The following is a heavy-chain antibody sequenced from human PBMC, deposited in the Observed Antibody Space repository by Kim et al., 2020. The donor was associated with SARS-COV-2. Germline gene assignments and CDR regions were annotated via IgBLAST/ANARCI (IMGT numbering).Heavy chain of an antibody. V-gene: IGHV4-59*13. Sequence: SETLSLTCTVSGGSISSYYWSWIRQPPGKGLEWIGYIYYSGSTNYNPSLKSRVTISVDTSKNQFSLKLSSVTAADTAVYYCARGERIAAGGWFDPWGQGTLVTVSS. CDR2: IYYSGST. CDR1: GGSISSYY. D-gene: IGHD6-6*01. J-gene: IGHJ5*02. CDR3: ARGERIAAGGWFDP.